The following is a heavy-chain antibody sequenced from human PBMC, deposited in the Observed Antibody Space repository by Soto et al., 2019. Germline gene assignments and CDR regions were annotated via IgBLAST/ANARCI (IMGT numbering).Heavy chain of an antibody. V-gene: IGHV3-21*01. CDR3: ARSPGVGVRGAY. CDR1: GFTFSAYN. J-gene: IGHJ4*02. CDR2: ISAGSLFI. D-gene: IGHD3-16*01. Sequence: EVQLVESGGGLVKPGESLRLSCAGSGFTFSAYNINWVRQAPGKGLEWVSSISAGSLFIYQPDSMKGRLTISRDDARNSVYLQMNSLTAEDTAVYYCARSPGVGVRGAYWGQGTLVTVSS.